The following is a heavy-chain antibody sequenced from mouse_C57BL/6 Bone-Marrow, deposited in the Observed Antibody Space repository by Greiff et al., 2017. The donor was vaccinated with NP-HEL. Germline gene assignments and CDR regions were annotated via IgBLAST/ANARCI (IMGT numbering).Heavy chain of an antibody. CDR1: GFTFSSYA. Sequence: EVHLVESGGGLVKPGGSLKLSCAASGFTFSSYAMSWVRQTPEKRLEWVATISDGGSYTYYPDNVKGRFTISRDNAKNNLYLQMSHLKSEDTAMYYCARDPSIYDGYLFAYWGQGTLVTVSA. CDR2: ISDGGSYT. CDR3: ARDPSIYDGYLFAY. V-gene: IGHV5-4*01. J-gene: IGHJ3*01. D-gene: IGHD2-3*01.